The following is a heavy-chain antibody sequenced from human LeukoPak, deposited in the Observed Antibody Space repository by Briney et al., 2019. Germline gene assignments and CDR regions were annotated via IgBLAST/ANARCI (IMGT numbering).Heavy chain of an antibody. D-gene: IGHD1-26*01. Sequence: GGSLRLSCAASGFTFSDYWMSWVRQTPEKGLEWVANIKQDGYEKYYVDSVKGRFTISRDNAKNSLYLQMNSLRADDTAVYYCARDKIVGSTTLDYWGQGTLVTVSS. CDR3: ARDKIVGSTTLDY. V-gene: IGHV3-7*01. J-gene: IGHJ4*02. CDR2: IKQDGYEK. CDR1: GFTFSDYW.